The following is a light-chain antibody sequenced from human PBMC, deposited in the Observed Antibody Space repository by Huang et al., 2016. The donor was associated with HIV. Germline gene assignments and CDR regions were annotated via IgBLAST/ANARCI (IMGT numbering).Light chain of an antibody. V-gene: IGKV3-20*01. CDR2: AAS. CDR1: QRISSKF. Sequence: EIVLTQSPGTLSLSPGEGATLSCRASQRISSKFLAWYQRKSGQAPRLLIYAASSRATGIPDRFSGSGSGTDVTLTISRLDPDDFAVYYCQQCDTSPLTFGGGTKVEIK. J-gene: IGKJ4*01. CDR3: QQCDTSPLT.